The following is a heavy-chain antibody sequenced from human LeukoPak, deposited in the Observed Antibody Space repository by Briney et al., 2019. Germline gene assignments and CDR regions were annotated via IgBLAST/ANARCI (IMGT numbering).Heavy chain of an antibody. V-gene: IGHV4-34*01. CDR3: ARGPYYYDSSSAFDI. D-gene: IGHD3-22*01. Sequence: ASETLSLTCAVYGGSFSGYYWSWIRQPPGKGLEWIGEINHSGSTNYNPSLKSRVTISVDTSKNQFSLKLSSVTAADTAVYYCARGPYYYDSSSAFDIWGQGTMVTVSS. J-gene: IGHJ3*02. CDR1: GGSFSGYY. CDR2: INHSGST.